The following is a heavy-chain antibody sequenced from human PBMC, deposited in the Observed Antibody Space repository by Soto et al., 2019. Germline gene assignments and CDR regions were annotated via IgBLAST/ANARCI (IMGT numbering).Heavy chain of an antibody. Sequence: EVHLVESGGGLVQPGGSLRLSCAASGFTFSSYSLNWVRQAPGKGLEWVSYITSSGTTVYYADSVRGRFTISTDNAQNSLYLQTNSLRDDDTAVYYCARGSSNWAYYFDFWGQGTLVTVSS. V-gene: IGHV3-48*02. CDR2: ITSSGTTV. D-gene: IGHD6-13*01. CDR1: GFTFSSYS. CDR3: ARGSSNWAYYFDF. J-gene: IGHJ4*02.